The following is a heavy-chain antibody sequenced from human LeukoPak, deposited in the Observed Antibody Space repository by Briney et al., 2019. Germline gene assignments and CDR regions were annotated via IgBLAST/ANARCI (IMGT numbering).Heavy chain of an antibody. CDR2: ISAYNGNT. CDR3: ARFRGYNTFDY. CDR1: GGTFSSYA. V-gene: IGHV1-18*01. Sequence: ASVKVSCKASGGTFSSYAISWVRQAPGQGLEWMGWISAYNGNTNYAQKLQGRVTMTTDTSTSTAYMELRSLRSDDTAVYYCARFRGYNTFDYWGQGTLVTVSS. D-gene: IGHD5-24*01. J-gene: IGHJ4*02.